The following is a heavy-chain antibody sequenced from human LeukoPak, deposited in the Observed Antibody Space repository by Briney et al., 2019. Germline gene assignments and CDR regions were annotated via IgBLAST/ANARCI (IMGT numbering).Heavy chain of an antibody. Sequence: ASVKVSCKASGYTFTSYDINWVRQATGQGLEWMGWMNPNSGNTGYAQKFQGRVTITRNTSISTAYMELSSLRSEDTAVYYCARSRVATIYYYYYYMDVWGKGTTVTVSS. V-gene: IGHV1-8*03. CDR2: MNPNSGNT. CDR1: GYTFTSYD. J-gene: IGHJ6*03. D-gene: IGHD5-24*01. CDR3: ARSRVATIYYYYYYMDV.